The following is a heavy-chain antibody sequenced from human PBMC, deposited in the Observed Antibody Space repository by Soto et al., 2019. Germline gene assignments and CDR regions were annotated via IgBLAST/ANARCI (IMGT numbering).Heavy chain of an antibody. J-gene: IGHJ4*02. Sequence: SETLSLTCTVSGGSLSSYYWSWIRQPPGKGLEWIGYIYYSGSTNCNPSLKSRVTISVDTSKNQFSLKLSSVTAADTAVYYCARRYGSAIDYWGQGTLVTVSS. CDR2: IYYSGST. D-gene: IGHD1-26*01. CDR1: GGSLSSYY. CDR3: ARRYGSAIDY. V-gene: IGHV4-59*08.